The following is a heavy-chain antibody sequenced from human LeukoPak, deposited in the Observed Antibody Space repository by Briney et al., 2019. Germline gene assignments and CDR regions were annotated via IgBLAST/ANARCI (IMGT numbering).Heavy chain of an antibody. D-gene: IGHD3-16*02. J-gene: IGHJ4*02. CDR3: ARYVWGSYPTFEDY. V-gene: IGHV4-59*01. CDR1: GGSNSSYY. CDR2: IYYSGST. Sequence: SETLSLNCAVSGGSNSSYYWSWIRQPPGKGLEWIAYIYYSGSTHHNPSLKSRVTISVDTSKNQFSLKLSSVTAADTAVYYCARYVWGSYPTFEDYWGQGTLVTVSS.